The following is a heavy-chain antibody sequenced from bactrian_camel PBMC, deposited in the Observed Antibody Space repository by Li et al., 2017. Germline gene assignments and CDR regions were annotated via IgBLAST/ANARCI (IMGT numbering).Heavy chain of an antibody. D-gene: IGHD1*01. J-gene: IGHJ6*01. CDR1: GFPFSTYP. CDR2: IYSDGSQT. V-gene: IGHV3S6*01. Sequence: HVQLVESGGGLVQPGGSLGLSCAASGFPFSTYPMSWVRQAPGKGLECVSSIYSDGSQTYYADSVKGRFTISQDNAKNTLYLKMNDLKPEDTAMYYCAAAGRGNRYDCILDTWLELLPMGYSGQGTQVTVS. CDR3: AAAGRGNRYDCILDTWLELLPMGY.